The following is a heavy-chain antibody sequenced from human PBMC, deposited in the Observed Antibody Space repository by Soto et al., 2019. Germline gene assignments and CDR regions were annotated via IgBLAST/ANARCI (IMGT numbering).Heavy chain of an antibody. CDR3: AKDSHWAIISPTHDS. Sequence: VQLSESGGGLVQPGGSLRLSCAASGFTFSSSAMSWVRQAPGKGLEWVSTFRESGGTTHYADSVKGRFTXSRDTSKXXXXXXXXXLXAEDTAIYYCAKDSHWAIISPTHDSWGQGTLVTVSS. J-gene: IGHJ4*02. CDR2: FRESGGTT. V-gene: IGHV3-23*01. D-gene: IGHD2-2*01. CDR1: GFTFSSSA.